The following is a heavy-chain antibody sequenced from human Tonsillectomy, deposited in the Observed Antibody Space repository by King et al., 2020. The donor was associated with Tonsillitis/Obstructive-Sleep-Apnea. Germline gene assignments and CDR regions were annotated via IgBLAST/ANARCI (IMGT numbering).Heavy chain of an antibody. J-gene: IGHJ4*02. V-gene: IGHV3-23*04. CDR1: GFTFSSNA. CDR3: AKTVSSGFYFDY. D-gene: IGHD6-19*01. Sequence: VQLVESGGGLVQPGGSLRLSCAASGFTFSSNAMSWVRQAPGKGLEWVSAFSGSGGSTYYADSVKGRFTISRDNSKNTLYLQMNSLRDEDTAVYYCAKTVSSGFYFDYWGQGTLDTVSS. CDR2: FSGSGGST.